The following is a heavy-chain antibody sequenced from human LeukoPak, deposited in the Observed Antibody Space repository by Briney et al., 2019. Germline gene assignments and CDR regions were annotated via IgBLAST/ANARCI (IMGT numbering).Heavy chain of an antibody. CDR2: IRYDGSNK. Sequence: PGGSLRLSCAASGFTFSSYGMHWVRQAPGKGLEWVAFIRYDGSNKYYADSVKGRFTISRDNSKNTLYLQMNSLRAEDTAVYYCAKSITIFGGYYYYYMDVWGKGTTVTVSS. D-gene: IGHD3-3*01. J-gene: IGHJ6*03. CDR1: GFTFSSYG. CDR3: AKSITIFGGYYYYYMDV. V-gene: IGHV3-30*02.